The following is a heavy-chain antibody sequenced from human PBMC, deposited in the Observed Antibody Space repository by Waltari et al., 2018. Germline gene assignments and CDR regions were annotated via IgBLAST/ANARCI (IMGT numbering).Heavy chain of an antibody. CDR3: ARGTAVAATSAFDY. V-gene: IGHV1-69*02. CDR1: GGTFSSYT. Sequence: QVQLVQSGAEVKKPGSSVKVSCKASGGTFSSYTISWVRQAPGQGLEWMGRIIPILGIANYAQKFQGRVTMTRNTSISTAYMELSSLRSEDTAVYYCARGTAVAATSAFDYWGQGTLVTVSS. D-gene: IGHD6-19*01. CDR2: IIPILGIA. J-gene: IGHJ4*02.